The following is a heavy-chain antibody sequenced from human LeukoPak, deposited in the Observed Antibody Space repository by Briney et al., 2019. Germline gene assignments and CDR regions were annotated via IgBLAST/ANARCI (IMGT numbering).Heavy chain of an antibody. V-gene: IGHV3-15*01. CDR3: TTGDDFWSGYYYPYYYGMDV. Sequence: PGGSLRVSCAASGFTFNNACMRWVRQGPGKGLEWVGRVKSETDGGTTDYAAPVKGRFTISRDDSKNTLYLQMNSLKTEDTAVYYCTTGDDFWSGYYYPYYYGMDVWGQGTTVTVSS. CDR1: GFTFNNAC. J-gene: IGHJ6*02. CDR2: VKSETDGGTT. D-gene: IGHD3-3*01.